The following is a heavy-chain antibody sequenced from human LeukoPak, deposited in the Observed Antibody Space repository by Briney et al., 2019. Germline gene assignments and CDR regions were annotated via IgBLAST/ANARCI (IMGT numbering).Heavy chain of an antibody. CDR3: AKDPRVLRNFDY. CDR2: ISGSGLST. D-gene: IGHD5/OR15-5a*01. CDR1: GLTFSSYA. J-gene: IGHJ4*02. Sequence: GGSLRLSCAASGLTFSSYAMSWARQGPGKGLEWVSSISGSGLSTYYADSVKGRFTISRDNSENTVSLQLNTLRAEDTAVYYCAKDPRVLRNFDYWGQGALVTVSS. V-gene: IGHV3-23*01.